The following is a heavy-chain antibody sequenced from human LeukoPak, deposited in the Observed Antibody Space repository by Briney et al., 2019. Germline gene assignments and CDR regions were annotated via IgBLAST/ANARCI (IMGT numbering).Heavy chain of an antibody. Sequence: ASVKVSRKASGYTFTSYAMHWVRQAPGQRLEWMGWINAGNGNTKYSQKFQGRVTITRDTSASTAYMELSSLRSEDTAVYYCARGNSEQERWLRTFDYWGQGTLVTVSS. J-gene: IGHJ4*02. CDR2: INAGNGNT. D-gene: IGHD5-24*01. CDR1: GYTFTSYA. CDR3: ARGNSEQERWLRTFDY. V-gene: IGHV1-3*01.